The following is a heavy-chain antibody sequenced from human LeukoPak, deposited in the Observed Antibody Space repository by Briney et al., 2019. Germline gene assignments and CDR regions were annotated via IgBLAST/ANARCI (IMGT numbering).Heavy chain of an antibody. J-gene: IGHJ4*02. CDR2: IKQDGSQR. CDR3: AKVSAKLAYCGGDCHPFDY. D-gene: IGHD2-21*02. V-gene: IGHV3-7*03. CDR1: GFTFSDYW. Sequence: GGSLRLSCTASGFTFSDYWMTWVRQAPGKGPEWVANIKQDGSQRYYVDSVRGRFTISRDNSKNTLYLQMNSLRAEDTAVYYCAKVSAKLAYCGGDCHPFDYWGQGTLVTVSS.